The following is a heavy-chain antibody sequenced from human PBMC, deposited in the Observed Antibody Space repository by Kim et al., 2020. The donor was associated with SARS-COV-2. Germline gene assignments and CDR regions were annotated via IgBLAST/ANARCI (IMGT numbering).Heavy chain of an antibody. J-gene: IGHJ3*02. D-gene: IGHD2-15*01. CDR3: ARITKLYGGNALDAFDI. V-gene: IGHV4-39*01. Sequence: LKSRVTISVDTSKNQFSLKLSSVTAADTAVYYCARITKLYGGNALDAFDIWGQGTMVTVSS.